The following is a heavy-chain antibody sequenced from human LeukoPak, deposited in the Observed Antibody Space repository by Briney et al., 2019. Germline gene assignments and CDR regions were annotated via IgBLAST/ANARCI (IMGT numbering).Heavy chain of an antibody. CDR2: ISSSGSTI. CDR3: ARDYPYSYYMNV. J-gene: IGHJ6*03. V-gene: IGHV3-48*03. Sequence: GVSLRLSCAASGFTFSSYEMIWVRQAPGKGLEWFSYISSSGSTIYYADSVKGRITISRDNAKNSLYLQMNSLRAEETAVYYWARDYPYSYYMNVWGNGTTVTVSS. CDR1: GFTFSSYE. D-gene: IGHD4-11*01.